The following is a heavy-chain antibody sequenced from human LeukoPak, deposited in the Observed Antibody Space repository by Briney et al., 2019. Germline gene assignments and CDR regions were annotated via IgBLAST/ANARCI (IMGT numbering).Heavy chain of an antibody. CDR1: GYTFTSYY. D-gene: IGHD6-13*01. CDR2: INPSGGST. J-gene: IGHJ4*02. CDR3: ARGHAAAGTAGY. V-gene: IGHV1-46*01. Sequence: EASVKVSCKASGYTFTSYYMHWVRQAPGQGLEWMGIINPSGGSTSYAQKFQGRVTMTRDTSTSTAYMELRSLRSDDTAVYYCARGHAAAGTAGYWGQGTLVTVSS.